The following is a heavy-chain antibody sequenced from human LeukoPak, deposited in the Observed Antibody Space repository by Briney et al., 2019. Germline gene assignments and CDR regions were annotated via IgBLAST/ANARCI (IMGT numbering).Heavy chain of an antibody. Sequence: PSETLSLTCTVSGGSISSYYWSWIRQPPGKGLEWIGYIYYSGSTNYNPSFKSRVTISVDTSKNQCYLKLSSVTAADTAVYYCARVASISGRMGNYYFDYRGQGTLVTVSS. J-gene: IGHJ4*02. CDR3: ARVASISGRMGNYYFDY. CDR2: IYYSGST. V-gene: IGHV4-59*01. CDR1: GGSISSYY. D-gene: IGHD1-26*01.